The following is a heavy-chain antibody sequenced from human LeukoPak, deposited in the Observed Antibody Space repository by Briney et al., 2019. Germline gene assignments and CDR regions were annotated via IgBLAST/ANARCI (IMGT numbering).Heavy chain of an antibody. Sequence: GRSLRLSCAVSGFTFGNYGMHWVRQAPGKGLEWVALISDDGSSEYYAGSVKGRFTISRDNSKITVYLQMNSLKAEDTAVYYCAKELYNYGDYGAEGLDVGGQGTTVTVS. CDR1: GFTFGNYG. D-gene: IGHD4-17*01. J-gene: IGHJ6*02. V-gene: IGHV3-30*18. CDR3: AKELYNYGDYGAEGLDV. CDR2: ISDDGSSE.